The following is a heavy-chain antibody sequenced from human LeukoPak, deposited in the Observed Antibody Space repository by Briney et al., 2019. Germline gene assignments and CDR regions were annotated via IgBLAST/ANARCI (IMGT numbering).Heavy chain of an antibody. CDR3: ARAPRYPNGNYYYYYMDV. J-gene: IGHJ6*03. Sequence: GGSLRLSCAASGFTFSSYEMNWVRQAPGKGLEWVSYISSSGSTIYYADSVKGRFTISRDNAKNSLYLQMNSLRAEDTAVYYCARAPRYPNGNYYYYYMDVWGKGTTVTVTS. CDR2: ISSSGSTI. CDR1: GFTFSSYE. D-gene: IGHD2-15*01. V-gene: IGHV3-48*03.